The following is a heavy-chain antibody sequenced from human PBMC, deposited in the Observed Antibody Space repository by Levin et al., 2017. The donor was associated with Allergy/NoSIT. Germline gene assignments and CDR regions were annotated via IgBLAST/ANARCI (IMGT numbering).Heavy chain of an antibody. J-gene: IGHJ6*02. CDR1: GFTFSSYA. Sequence: GESLKISCAASGFTFSSYAMNWVRQAPGKGLEWVSGTSDSGGSTYYADSVKGRFTISRDNSKNTLYLQVNSLRAEDTALYYCAKDLSAVPAANYYYAMEVGAKGPRSPSP. CDR2: TSDSGGST. D-gene: IGHD2-2*01. V-gene: IGHV3-23*01. CDR3: AKDLSAVPAANYYYAMEV.